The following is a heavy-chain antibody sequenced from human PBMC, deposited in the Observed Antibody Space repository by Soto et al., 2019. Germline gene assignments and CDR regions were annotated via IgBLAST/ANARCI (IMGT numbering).Heavy chain of an antibody. Sequence: QVQLQESGPGLVKPSETLSLTCTVSGGSVSSGSYYWSWIRQPPGKGLEWIGYIYYSGSTNYNPSLKSRVNISVDTSKDQFSLKLSSVTAADTAVDCCARDQNYYGSGSRDYYYYGMDVWGQGTTVTVSS. J-gene: IGHJ6*02. CDR1: GGSVSSGSYY. D-gene: IGHD3-10*01. CDR2: IYYSGST. V-gene: IGHV4-61*01. CDR3: ARDQNYYGSGSRDYYYYGMDV.